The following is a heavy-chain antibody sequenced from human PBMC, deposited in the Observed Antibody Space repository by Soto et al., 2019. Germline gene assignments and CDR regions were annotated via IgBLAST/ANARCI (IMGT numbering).Heavy chain of an antibody. V-gene: IGHV1-2*02. Sequence: QVQLVQSGAEVKKPGASVKVSCKASGYTFTGYYMHWVRQAPGQGLEWMGWINPNTGGTNYAQKFQGRVTMTRDTSISTAYMELSRLRSDDTAVYYCARVPGRSSPHHNMPPFDSWGQGTLVTVSS. CDR3: ARVPGRSSPHHNMPPFDS. J-gene: IGHJ4*02. D-gene: IGHD2-2*01. CDR1: GYTFTGYY. CDR2: INPNTGGT.